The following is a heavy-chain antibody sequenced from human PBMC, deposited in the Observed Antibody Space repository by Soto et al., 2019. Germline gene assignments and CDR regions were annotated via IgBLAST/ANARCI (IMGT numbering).Heavy chain of an antibody. CDR1: GDSMSSSDYY. CDR2: IYYSGST. CDR3: ARRTVNIRTFYSGLKTHCFDY. Sequence: QLQLHESGPGLVKPSETLSLTCAVSGDSMSSSDYYWGWIRQPPGKGLEWIGSIYYSGSTYYNPSLQHRVAISVDTSKNQFSLKLKSVTAADTAIYYCARRTVNIRTFYSGLKTHCFDYWGQGAPVTVSS. J-gene: IGHJ4*02. D-gene: IGHD6-19*01. V-gene: IGHV4-39*01.